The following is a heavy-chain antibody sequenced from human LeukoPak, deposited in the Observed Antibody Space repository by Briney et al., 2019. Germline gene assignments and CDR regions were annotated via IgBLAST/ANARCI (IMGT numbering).Heavy chain of an antibody. Sequence: ASVNVSCKASGYTFTGYYMHWVRQAPGQGLEWMGWINPNSGGTNYAQKFQGRVTMTRDTSISTAYMELSRLRSDDTAVYYCARDAAARGNWFDPWGQGTLVTVSS. CDR1: GYTFTGYY. CDR2: INPNSGGT. D-gene: IGHD6-13*01. CDR3: ARDAAARGNWFDP. V-gene: IGHV1-2*02. J-gene: IGHJ5*02.